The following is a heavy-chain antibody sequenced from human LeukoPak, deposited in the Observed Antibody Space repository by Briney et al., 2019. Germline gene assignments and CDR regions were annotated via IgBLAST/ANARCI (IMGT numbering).Heavy chain of an antibody. CDR3: ARLFSVADLFDY. D-gene: IGHD2-15*01. Sequence: GASVKVSCKASGYTFTGYYMHWVRQAPGQGLDWMGWINPNSGGTNYAQKFQGRVTMTRDTSISTAYMELSRLRSDDTAVYYCARLFSVADLFDYWGQGTLVTVSS. V-gene: IGHV1-2*02. CDR2: INPNSGGT. J-gene: IGHJ4*02. CDR1: GYTFTGYY.